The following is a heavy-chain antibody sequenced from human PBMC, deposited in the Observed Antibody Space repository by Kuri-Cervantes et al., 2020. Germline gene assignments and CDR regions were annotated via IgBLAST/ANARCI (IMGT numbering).Heavy chain of an antibody. CDR3: VATMVRGATHNLYYYYGMDV. CDR2: INRSGST. Sequence: SETLSLTCAVYGGSFSGYYWSWIRQPPGKGLEWIGEINRSGSTNYNPSLKSRVTISVDTSKNQFSLKLSSVTAADTAVYYCVATMVRGATHNLYYYYGMDVWGQGTTVTVSS. V-gene: IGHV4-34*01. J-gene: IGHJ6*02. CDR1: GGSFSGYY. D-gene: IGHD3-10*01.